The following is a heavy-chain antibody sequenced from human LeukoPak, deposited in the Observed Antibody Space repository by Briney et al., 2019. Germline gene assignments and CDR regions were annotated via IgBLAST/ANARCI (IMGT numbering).Heavy chain of an antibody. CDR2: IYASGTT. J-gene: IGHJ4*02. D-gene: IGHD6-19*01. Sequence: SETLSLTCSVSGGSITRNYWSWIRQPVGRGLEWIGRIYASGTTNHNPPLQSRATISLDKSKNQFSLKLSSVTAADTAVYYCAREAVASPIFDYWGQGALVTVSS. CDR1: GGSITRNY. V-gene: IGHV4-4*07. CDR3: AREAVASPIFDY.